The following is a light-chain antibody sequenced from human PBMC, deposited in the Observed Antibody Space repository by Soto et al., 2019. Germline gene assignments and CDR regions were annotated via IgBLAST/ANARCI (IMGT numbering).Light chain of an antibody. CDR2: AAS. CDR1: QSISTY. J-gene: IGKJ1*01. V-gene: IGKV1-39*01. Sequence: DIQMTQSPSSLSASVGDRVTITCRASQSISTYLNWYQQKPGKAPELLIYAASSLQSGVPSRFSGSGSGTDFTLTINSLQPEDFATYYCQQSYSTPWTFGQGA. CDR3: QQSYSTPWT.